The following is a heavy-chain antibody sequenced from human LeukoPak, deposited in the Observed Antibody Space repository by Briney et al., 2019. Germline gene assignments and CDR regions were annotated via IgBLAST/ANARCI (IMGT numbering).Heavy chain of an antibody. CDR1: GYTFTGYY. Sequence: ASVKVSCKASGYTFTGYYMHWVRQAPGQGLEWMGWINPNSGGTNYAQKFQGRVTMTRDTSISTAYMELSRLRSDDTAVYYCARYNWNYFYYYMDVWGKGTTVTVSS. CDR2: INPNSGGT. V-gene: IGHV1-2*02. D-gene: IGHD1-20*01. CDR3: ARYNWNYFYYYMDV. J-gene: IGHJ6*03.